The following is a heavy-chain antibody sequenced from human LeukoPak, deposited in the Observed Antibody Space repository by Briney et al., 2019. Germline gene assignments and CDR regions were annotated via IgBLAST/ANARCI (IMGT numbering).Heavy chain of an antibody. D-gene: IGHD1-26*01. CDR1: GFTFSTYV. Sequence: GGSLGLSCSVSGFTFSTYVMHWVRQAPGKGLEYVSATSSNGDNTYYADSVKGRFTISRDNAKNSLYLQMNSLRVEDTALYYCAKDLSPGGADSWGQGTLVIVSS. CDR3: AKDLSPGGADS. CDR2: TSSNGDNT. J-gene: IGHJ5*02. V-gene: IGHV3-64*04.